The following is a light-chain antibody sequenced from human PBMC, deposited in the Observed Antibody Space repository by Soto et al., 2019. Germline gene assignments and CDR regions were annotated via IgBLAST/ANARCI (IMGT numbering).Light chain of an antibody. CDR3: QQGNTWPWT. J-gene: IGKJ1*01. CDR2: AAS. CDR1: QSVGSS. V-gene: IGKV3-11*01. Sequence: IVLTQSKATLSLSAGERATLSCRASQSVGSSLAWYQQKLGQAPRLLIYAASDRATGIPGRFSGSGSGTDFTLIISSLEPEDFAFYYCQQGNTWPWTFGQGTKVDI.